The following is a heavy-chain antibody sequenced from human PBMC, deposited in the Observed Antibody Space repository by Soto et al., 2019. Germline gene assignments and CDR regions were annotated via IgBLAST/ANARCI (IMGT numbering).Heavy chain of an antibody. J-gene: IGHJ4*02. Sequence: QIQLVQSGAEVKNPGASVKVSCKASGYTFKNYGIIWVRQAPGQGLEWVGWISGYNGNTKYEKKFQGIVTLTTETCTSTAYMELRSLRSDDTAVYYCARPFYGDHGIVDYWGQGTLVTVSS. CDR2: ISGYNGNT. CDR3: ARPFYGDHGIVDY. D-gene: IGHD4-17*01. CDR1: GYTFKNYG. V-gene: IGHV1-18*01.